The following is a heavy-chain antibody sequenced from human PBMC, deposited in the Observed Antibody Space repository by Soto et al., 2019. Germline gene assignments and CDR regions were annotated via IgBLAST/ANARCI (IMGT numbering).Heavy chain of an antibody. Sequence: EVQLLESGGGLVQPGGSLRLSCAASGFTFSTYAMSWVRQAPGKGLEWVSVTSGSGDTTYYADSVKGRFTISRDNSKNTLYLQMNSLRAEDTAIYYCAKEPRMGWLDPYYFDYWGQGTLVTVSS. V-gene: IGHV3-23*01. CDR3: AKEPRMGWLDPYYFDY. D-gene: IGHD6-19*01. CDR2: TSGSGDTT. J-gene: IGHJ4*02. CDR1: GFTFSTYA.